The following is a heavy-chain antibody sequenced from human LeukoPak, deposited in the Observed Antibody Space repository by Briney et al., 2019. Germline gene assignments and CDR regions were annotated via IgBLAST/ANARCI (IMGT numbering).Heavy chain of an antibody. CDR3: ARDPTTVTTLPYYFDD. J-gene: IGHJ4*02. D-gene: IGHD4-17*01. V-gene: IGHV4-34*01. CDR2: INHSGST. Sequence: PSETLSLTCAVFGGSFIGYHWNWIRQPPGKGLEWIGEINHSGSTNYNPSLKSRVSISVDTSKKQFSLTLRSLTAADTAVYYCARDPTTVTTLPYYFDDWGQGILVTVSS. CDR1: GGSFIGYH.